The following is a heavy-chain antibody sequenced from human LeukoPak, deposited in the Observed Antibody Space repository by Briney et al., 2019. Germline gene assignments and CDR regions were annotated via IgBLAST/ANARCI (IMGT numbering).Heavy chain of an antibody. CDR3: ARQFDY. Sequence: SETLSLTCSVSGGSITSGDYRWGWNRQSPGKGLEWIGSFYNRGSPYYNPSLKSRVTISLDTSKNQFSLKLTSVTAADTAIYYCARQFDYWGPGSLVTVSS. J-gene: IGHJ4*02. CDR1: GGSITSGDYR. CDR2: FYNRGSP. V-gene: IGHV4-39*01.